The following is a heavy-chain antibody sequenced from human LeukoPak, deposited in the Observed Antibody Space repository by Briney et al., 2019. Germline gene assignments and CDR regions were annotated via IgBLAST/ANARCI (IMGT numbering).Heavy chain of an antibody. V-gene: IGHV1-2*02. J-gene: IGHJ4*02. CDR2: INPNSGGT. D-gene: IGHD3-22*01. Sequence: GASVKVSCKASGYTFSGYYMYWVRQAPGQGLEWMGWINPNSGGTKYAQKFQGRVTMTRDTSISTAYMELSRLTFDDTAVYYCARGYSDSSGHYPRDCWGQGTLVTVSS. CDR3: ARGYSDSSGHYPRDC. CDR1: GYTFSGYY.